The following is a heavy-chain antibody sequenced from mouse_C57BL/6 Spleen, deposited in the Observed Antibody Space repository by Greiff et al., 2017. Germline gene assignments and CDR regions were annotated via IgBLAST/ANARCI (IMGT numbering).Heavy chain of an antibody. CDR3: ARHEWAAQAPFAY. CDR1: GYTFTEYT. V-gene: IGHV1-62-2*01. D-gene: IGHD3-2*02. J-gene: IGHJ3*01. CDR2: FYPGGGSI. Sequence: VQLQESGAELVKPGASVKLSCKASGYTFTEYTIHWVKQRTGQGLEWIGWFYPGGGSIKYTEKFKDKATLTADKSSSTVYMELSRLTSEDTAVYFCARHEWAAQAPFAYWGQGTLVTVSA.